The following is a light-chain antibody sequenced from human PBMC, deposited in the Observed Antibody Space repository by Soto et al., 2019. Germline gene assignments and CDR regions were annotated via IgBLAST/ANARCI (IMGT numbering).Light chain of an antibody. Sequence: DIQMTQSPSSLSASVGDRVTITCRASQSISSYLNWYQQKPGKAPKLLIHAASSLQSGVPSMFIGMGSGTDFTLTISSLQPEDFATYYCQQSYSTPWTVGQGTKAEIK. V-gene: IGKV1-39*01. J-gene: IGKJ1*01. CDR2: AAS. CDR3: QQSYSTPWT. CDR1: QSISSY.